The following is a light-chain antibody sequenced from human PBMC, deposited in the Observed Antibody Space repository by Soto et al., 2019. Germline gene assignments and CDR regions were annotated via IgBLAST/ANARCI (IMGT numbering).Light chain of an antibody. V-gene: IGKV1-39*01. Sequence: DIQMTQSPSSLSASVGDRVTITCRASQSISSYLNWYQQKPGKAPKLLIYAASNLQSGVPSSFGGSGSGTDFTLTISSLQPEDFATYYCQQSYSTPPTFGQGTKVEIK. CDR3: QQSYSTPPT. CDR2: AAS. J-gene: IGKJ1*01. CDR1: QSISSY.